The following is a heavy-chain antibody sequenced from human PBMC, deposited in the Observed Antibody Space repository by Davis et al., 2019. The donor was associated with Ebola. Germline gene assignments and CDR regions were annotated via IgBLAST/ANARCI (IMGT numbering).Heavy chain of an antibody. D-gene: IGHD2-21*01. Sequence: GESLKISCAASGFTFSSYGMHWVRQAPGKGLEWVEVIWYDGSNKYYADSVKGRFTISRDNSKTTLYLQMNSLRAEDTAVYYCAKDAAREVISNWFDPWGQGTLVTVSS. CDR2: IWYDGSNK. CDR1: GFTFSSYG. J-gene: IGHJ5*02. CDR3: AKDAAREVISNWFDP. V-gene: IGHV3-33*06.